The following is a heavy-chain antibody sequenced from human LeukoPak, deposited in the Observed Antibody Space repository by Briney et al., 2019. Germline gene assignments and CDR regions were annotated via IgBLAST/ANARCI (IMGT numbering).Heavy chain of an antibody. CDR1: GYTFTGYY. Sequence: ASVKVSCKASGYTFTGYYMHWVRQAPGQGLEWMGRINPNSGGTNYAQKFQGRVTMTRDTTISTAYMELSRLRSDDTLVYYCARTMVRRDSDYWGQGTLVTVSS. J-gene: IGHJ4*02. D-gene: IGHD3-10*01. CDR2: INPNSGGT. V-gene: IGHV1-2*05. CDR3: ARTMVRRDSDY.